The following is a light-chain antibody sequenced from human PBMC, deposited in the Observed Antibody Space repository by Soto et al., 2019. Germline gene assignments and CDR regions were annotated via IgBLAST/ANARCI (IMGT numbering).Light chain of an antibody. J-gene: IGKJ5*01. CDR2: GAS. V-gene: IGKV3-15*01. CDR3: HQYNNWPPS. CDR1: QSVSSN. Sequence: EIVMTQSPATLSVSPGERATLSCRASQSVSSNLAWYQQKPGQAPRLLIYGASTRATGIPARFSGSGSGTDFTLTISSLQSEDFVFYYCHQYNNWPPSFGQGTRLEIK.